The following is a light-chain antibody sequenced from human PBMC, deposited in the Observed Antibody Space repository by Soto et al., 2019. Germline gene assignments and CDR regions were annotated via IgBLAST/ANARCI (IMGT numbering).Light chain of an antibody. CDR3: QQYHTYPLT. CDR1: QSITTW. Sequence: DLQMTQSPSTLSASVGERVTITCRASQSITTWLAWYQQKPGKAPKLLIYKASSLEGGVPSRFSGSGSGTEFNITISSLQPDDFATYYCQQYHTYPLTFGGGTTVEIK. V-gene: IGKV1-5*03. CDR2: KAS. J-gene: IGKJ4*01.